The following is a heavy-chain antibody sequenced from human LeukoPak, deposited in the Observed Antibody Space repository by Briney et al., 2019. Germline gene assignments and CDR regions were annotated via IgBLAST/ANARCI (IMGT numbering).Heavy chain of an antibody. D-gene: IGHD1-26*01. CDR1: GGSISSGGYY. Sequence: SETLSLTCTVSGGSISSGGYYWSWIRQHPGKGLEWIGYIYYSGSTYYNPSLKSRVTISVDTSKNQFSLKLSSVTAADTAVYYCARGFHDLVLGSIVGANNWFDPWGQGTLVTVSS. V-gene: IGHV4-31*03. CDR3: ARGFHDLVLGSIVGANNWFDP. CDR2: IYYSGST. J-gene: IGHJ5*02.